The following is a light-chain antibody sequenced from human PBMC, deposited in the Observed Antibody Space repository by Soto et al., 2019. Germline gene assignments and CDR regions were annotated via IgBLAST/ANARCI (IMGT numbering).Light chain of an antibody. CDR1: SSDIGGFHY. V-gene: IGLV2-14*01. CDR2: QVS. CDR3: RSYSSRSASYV. Sequence: HSALTHPPSVSGSPGQSITISCTGTSSDIGGFHYVSWYQHHPGKDPKLIIYQVSHRPSGVSNRFSRSKSSNTAYLPISGPQADYYAHNFCRSYSSRSASYVFGEVTKVTV. J-gene: IGLJ1*01.